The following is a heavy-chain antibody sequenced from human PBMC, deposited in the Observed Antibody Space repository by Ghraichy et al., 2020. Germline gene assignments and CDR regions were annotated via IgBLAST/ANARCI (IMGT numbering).Heavy chain of an antibody. CDR3: AKLFPRIVVVPAAGMDV. V-gene: IGHV3-23*01. D-gene: IGHD2-2*01. J-gene: IGHJ6*02. CDR2: ISGSGGST. CDR1: RFNFSNYA. Sequence: GESLNISCAASRFNFSNYAMTWVRQAPEKGLEWVSAISGSGGSTYYADSGKGRFTISRDNSKNTLYLQMNSLRAEDTAVYYCAKLFPRIVVVPAAGMDVWGQGTTVTVSS.